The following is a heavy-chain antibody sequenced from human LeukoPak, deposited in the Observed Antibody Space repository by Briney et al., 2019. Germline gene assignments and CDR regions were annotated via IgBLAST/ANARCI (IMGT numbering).Heavy chain of an antibody. V-gene: IGHV4-39*01. CDR2: IYYSGTT. D-gene: IGHD6-25*01. CDR1: GDSISSSSYF. CDR3: ARQLSGWPIDY. J-gene: IGHJ4*02. Sequence: SETLSLTCTISGDSISSSSYFWGWIRQSPGKGLEWIGTIYYSGTTYYNPSLKSRVTISADTSKKQFFLKLTSVTPPDTAVYYCARQLSGWPIDYWGQGTLVTVSS.